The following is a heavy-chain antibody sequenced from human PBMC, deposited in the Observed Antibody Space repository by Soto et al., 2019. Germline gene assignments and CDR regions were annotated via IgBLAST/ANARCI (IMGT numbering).Heavy chain of an antibody. CDR2: IESSGTT. Sequence: WTWLRQRPGRGLESIGYIESSGTTVFNPSLKSRVAISVDPSKSHFSLTLNSVTAADTAIYYCAGAVNDSDSRGYRTFYFDYWGHGTLVTVSS. J-gene: IGHJ4*01. D-gene: IGHD5-18*01. V-gene: IGHV4-31*02. CDR3: AGAVNDSDSRGYRTFYFDY.